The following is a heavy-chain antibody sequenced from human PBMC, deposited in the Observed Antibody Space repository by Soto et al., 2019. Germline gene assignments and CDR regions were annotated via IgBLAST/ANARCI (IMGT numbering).Heavy chain of an antibody. Sequence: QLQLQESGPGLVKPSETLSLTCTVSGGSISSSSYYWGWIRQPPGKGLEWIGSIYYSGSTYYNPSLKSRVTISVDTSKNQFSLKLSSVTAADTAVYYCARREYGDYGSWYFDLWGRGTLVTVSS. CDR1: GGSISSSSYY. J-gene: IGHJ2*01. D-gene: IGHD4-17*01. CDR2: IYYSGST. V-gene: IGHV4-39*01. CDR3: ARREYGDYGSWYFDL.